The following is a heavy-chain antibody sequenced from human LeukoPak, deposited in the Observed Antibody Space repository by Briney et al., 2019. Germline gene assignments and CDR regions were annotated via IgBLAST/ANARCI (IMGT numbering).Heavy chain of an antibody. CDR2: ITTSDGNT. CDR1: GVTFSSYT. J-gene: IGHJ4*02. CDR3: AKDGGLWVSAHWGDS. D-gene: IGHD7-27*01. V-gene: IGHV3-23*01. Sequence: GGSLRLSCAASGVTFSSYTMSWVRQAPGKGLEWVSTITTSDGNTYYADSVKGRFTVSRDSSKNTLFLQMNSLRAEDTAVYYCAKDGGLWVSAHWGDSWGRGTLVTVSS.